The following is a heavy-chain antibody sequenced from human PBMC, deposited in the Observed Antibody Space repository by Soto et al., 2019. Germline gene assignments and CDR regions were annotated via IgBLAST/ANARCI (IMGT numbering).Heavy chain of an antibody. Sequence: SETLSLTCAASGGSISSGGYSWSWIRQPPGKGLEWIGYIYHSGSTYYNPSLKSRVTISVDRSKNQFSLKLSSVTAADTAVYYCARARGNYYGSGSLNWFDPWGQGTLVTVSS. CDR1: GGSISSGGYS. D-gene: IGHD3-10*01. J-gene: IGHJ5*02. CDR3: ARARGNYYGSGSLNWFDP. V-gene: IGHV4-30-2*01. CDR2: IYHSGST.